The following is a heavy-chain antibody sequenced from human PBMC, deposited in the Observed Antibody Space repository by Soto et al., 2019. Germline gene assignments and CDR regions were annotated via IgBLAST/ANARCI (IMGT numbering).Heavy chain of an antibody. CDR1: GFTFSSYT. D-gene: IGHD7-27*01. J-gene: IGHJ4*02. V-gene: IGHV3-23*01. CDR2: ISGSGSST. CDR3: AKAWGIDY. Sequence: EVQLLESGGGLVEPGGSRRLSCAASGFTFSSYTMSWVRQAPGKGLEWVSTISGSGSSTYSADYVKVRFTISRDNSKNTLYLQMNSLRVEDTAIYYCAKAWGIDYWGQGALVTVSS.